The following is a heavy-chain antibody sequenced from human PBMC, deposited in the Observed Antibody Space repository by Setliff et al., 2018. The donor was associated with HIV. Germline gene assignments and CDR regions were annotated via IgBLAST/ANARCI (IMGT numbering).Heavy chain of an antibody. CDR2: IHYNEKT. CDR3: ASRVYYYDSNNFLREEGFDP. J-gene: IGHJ5*02. CDR1: GGSASNSRYY. V-gene: IGHV4-39*01. D-gene: IGHD3-22*01. Sequence: PSETLSLTCTVSGGSASNSRYYWAWIRQPPGKGLEYIGSIHYNEKTYYNPSLKSRVTISMDTSKNQFSLNLTSVTAADTAVYYCASRVYYYDSNNFLREEGFDPWGQGTLVTV.